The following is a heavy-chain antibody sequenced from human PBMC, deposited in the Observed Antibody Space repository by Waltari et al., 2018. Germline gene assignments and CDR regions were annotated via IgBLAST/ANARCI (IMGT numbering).Heavy chain of an antibody. CDR3: ARDYCSGGSCYPGH. J-gene: IGHJ4*02. D-gene: IGHD2-15*01. Sequence: EVQLVESGGGLVQPGGSLRLSCAASGFTFSSYSMNWVRQAPGKGLEWVSYISSSSSTIYYADSVKGRFTISRDNAKNSLYLQMNSLRAEDTAVYYCARDYCSGGSCYPGHWGQGTLVTVSS. CDR1: GFTFSSYS. V-gene: IGHV3-48*01. CDR2: ISSSSSTI.